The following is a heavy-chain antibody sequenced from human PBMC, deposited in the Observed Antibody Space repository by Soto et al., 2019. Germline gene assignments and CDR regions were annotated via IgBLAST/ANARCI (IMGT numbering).Heavy chain of an antibody. V-gene: IGHV3-30-3*01. CDR1: GFTFSSYA. CDR3: ARDGSGVGGFDY. Sequence: PGGSLRLSCAASGFTFSSYAMHWVRQAPGKGLEWVAVISYDGSNKYYADSVKGRFTISRDNSKNTLYLQMNSLRAEDTAVYYCARDGSGVGGFDYWSQGTLVTVSS. J-gene: IGHJ4*02. D-gene: IGHD2-15*01. CDR2: ISYDGSNK.